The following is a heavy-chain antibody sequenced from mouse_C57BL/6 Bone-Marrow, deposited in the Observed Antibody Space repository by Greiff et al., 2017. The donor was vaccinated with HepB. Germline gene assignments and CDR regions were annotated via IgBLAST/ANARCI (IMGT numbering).Heavy chain of an antibody. D-gene: IGHD1-1*01. V-gene: IGHV1-62-2*01. J-gene: IGHJ3*01. CDR1: GYTFTEYT. Sequence: QVQLKESGAELVKPGASVKLSCKASGYTFTEYTILWVKQRSGQGLEWIGWFYPGSGSIKYNEKFKDKATLTADKSSSTVYMELSRLTSEDSAVYYCARYDYGSSFAYWGQGTLVTVSA. CDR2: FYPGSGSI. CDR3: ARYDYGSSFAY.